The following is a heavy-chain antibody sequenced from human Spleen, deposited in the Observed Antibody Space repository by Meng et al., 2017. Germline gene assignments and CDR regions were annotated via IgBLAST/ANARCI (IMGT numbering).Heavy chain of an antibody. D-gene: IGHD6-19*01. CDR2: IIPILGIA. V-gene: IGHV1-69*02. Sequence: SVKVSCKASGGTFSSYTISWVRQAPGQGLEWMGRIIPILGIANYAQKFQGRVTITADNSTSTAYMELSSLRSEDTAVYYCARGFTVAGTFYYYGMDVWGQGTMVTVSS. CDR1: GGTFSSYT. CDR3: ARGFTVAGTFYYYGMDV. J-gene: IGHJ6*02.